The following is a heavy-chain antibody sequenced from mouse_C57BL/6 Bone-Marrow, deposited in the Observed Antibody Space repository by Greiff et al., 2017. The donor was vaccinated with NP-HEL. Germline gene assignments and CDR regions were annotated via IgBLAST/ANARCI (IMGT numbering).Heavy chain of an antibody. V-gene: IGHV1-81*01. D-gene: IGHD4-1*01. J-gene: IGHJ2*01. CDR1: GYTFTSYG. CDR2: IYPRSGNT. CDR3: ARLGGTSDYDY. Sequence: VKLQESGAELARPGASVKLSCKASGYTFTSYGISWVKQRTGQGLEWIGEIYPRSGNTYYNEKFKGKATLTADKSSSTAYMELRSLTSEDSAVYFCARLGGTSDYDYWGQGTTLTVSS.